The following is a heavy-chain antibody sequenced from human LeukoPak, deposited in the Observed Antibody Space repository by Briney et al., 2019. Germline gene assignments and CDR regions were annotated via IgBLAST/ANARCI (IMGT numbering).Heavy chain of an antibody. V-gene: IGHV1-2*02. CDR1: GYTFTGYY. CDR3: ARADGSSSFRIYYYYYGMDV. D-gene: IGHD6-13*01. J-gene: IGHJ6*02. CDR2: INPNSSGT. Sequence: ASVKVSCKASGYTFTGYYMHWVRQAPGQGLEWMGWINPNSSGTNYAQKFQGRVTMTRDTSISTAYMELSRLRSDDTAVYYCARADGSSSFRIYYYYYGMDVWGQGTTVTVSS.